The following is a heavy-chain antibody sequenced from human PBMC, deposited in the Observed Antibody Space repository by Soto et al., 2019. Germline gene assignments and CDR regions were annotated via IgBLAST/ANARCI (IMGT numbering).Heavy chain of an antibody. V-gene: IGHV5-10-1*01. D-gene: IGHD6-19*01. CDR2: IDPSDSYT. CDR3: ASGYSSGWYEYYYYYAMDV. J-gene: IGHJ6*02. CDR1: GYSFTSYW. Sequence: LGESLKISCKGSGYSFTSYWISWVRQMPGKGLEWMGRIDPSDSYTNYSPSFQGHVTISADKSISTAYLQWSSLKASDTAMYYCASGYSSGWYEYYYYYAMDVWGQGTTVTVSS.